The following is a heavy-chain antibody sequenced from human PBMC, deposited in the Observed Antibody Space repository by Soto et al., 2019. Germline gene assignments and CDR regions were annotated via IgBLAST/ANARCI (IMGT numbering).Heavy chain of an antibody. J-gene: IGHJ4*02. CDR1: GGSISSGDYY. D-gene: IGHD3-22*01. V-gene: IGHV4-30-4*01. CDR2: IYYSGST. Sequence: SETLSLTCTVSGGSISSGDYYWSWIRQPPGKGLEWIGYIYYSGSTYYNPSLKSRVTISVDTSKNQFSLKLSSVTAADTAVYYCARVFHDSSGYYAIIHFDYWGQGTLVTVSS. CDR3: ARVFHDSSGYYAIIHFDY.